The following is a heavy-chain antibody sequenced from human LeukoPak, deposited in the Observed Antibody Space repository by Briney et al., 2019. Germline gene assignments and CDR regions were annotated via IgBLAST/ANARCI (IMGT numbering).Heavy chain of an antibody. CDR2: ISQKGNEE. D-gene: IGHD1-26*01. J-gene: IGHJ3*01. CDR3: ARERCVVGACGAFDV. CDR1: GFTFSAYA. V-gene: IGHV3-30*04. Sequence: PGTSLRLSCTASGFTFSAYAMHWVRQALGKGLEWVAVISQKGNEEHYIDSVKGRFTISRDNSMNTLYLQMNTLRSEDMGTYFCARERCVVGACGAFDVWGQGTMATVSS.